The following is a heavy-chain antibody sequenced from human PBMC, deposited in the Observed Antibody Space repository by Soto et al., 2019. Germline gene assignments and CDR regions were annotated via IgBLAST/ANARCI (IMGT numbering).Heavy chain of an antibody. D-gene: IGHD6-19*01. CDR3: TNTSQSLVPVVAMGKFDY. V-gene: IGHV3-23*01. J-gene: IGHJ4*02. CDR2: ISGSGGST. CDR1: GFTFSSYA. Sequence: GGSLRLSCAASGFTFSSYAMSWVRQAPGKGLEWVSAISGSGGSTYYADSVKGRFTISRDNSKNTLYLQMNSLRAEDTAVYYCTNTSQSLVPVVAMGKFDYWGQGTLVNVSS.